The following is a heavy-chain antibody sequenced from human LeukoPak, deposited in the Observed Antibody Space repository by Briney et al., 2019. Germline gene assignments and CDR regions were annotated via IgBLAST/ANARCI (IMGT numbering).Heavy chain of an antibody. CDR3: ARVYYDILTGLYY. J-gene: IGHJ4*02. D-gene: IGHD3-9*01. Sequence: ASVKVSCKASGYTFTGYYMHWVRQAPGQGLEWMGWINPNSGGTHYAQKFQGRVTMTRDTSISTAYMELSRLRSDDTAVYSCARVYYDILTGLYYWGQGTLVTVSS. CDR1: GYTFTGYY. V-gene: IGHV1-2*02. CDR2: INPNSGGT.